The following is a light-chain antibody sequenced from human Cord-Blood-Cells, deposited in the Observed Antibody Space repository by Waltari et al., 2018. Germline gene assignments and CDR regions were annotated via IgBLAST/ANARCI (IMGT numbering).Light chain of an antibody. V-gene: IGLV2-11*01. CDR2: DVS. CDR3: CSYAGSYTYV. CDR1: SSDVGGYNS. Sequence: QSALTQPRSVSGSPGQSVTISCTGPSSDVGGYNSVPWYQQHPGKAPKLMIYDVSKRPSGVPDRCSGSKSGNTASLTISGLQAEDEADYYCCSYAGSYTYVFGTGTKVTVL. J-gene: IGLJ1*01.